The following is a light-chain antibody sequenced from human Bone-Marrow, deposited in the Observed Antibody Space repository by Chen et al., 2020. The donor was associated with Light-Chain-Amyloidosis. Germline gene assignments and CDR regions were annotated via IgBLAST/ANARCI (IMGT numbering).Light chain of an antibody. CDR3: YSSDSSGTHRV. V-gene: IGLV3-10*01. Sequence: SYELTQPPSVSVSPGQTARITCSGDALPRKNAYWYQQKSGQAPLLVIYEDSKRPSGIPERLSGSSAGTVATCTISAAQVEDEADYYCYSSDSSGTHRVFGRGTRLTVL. CDR2: EDS. CDR1: ALPRKN. J-gene: IGLJ3*02.